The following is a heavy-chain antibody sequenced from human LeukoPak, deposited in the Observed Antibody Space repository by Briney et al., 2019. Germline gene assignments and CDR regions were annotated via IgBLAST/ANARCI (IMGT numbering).Heavy chain of an antibody. Sequence: GESLKISCKGSGYSFTSYWIGWVRQMPGKGLEWMGIIYPGDSDTRYSPSFQGQVTISADKSISTAYLQWSSLKASDTAMYYCARTANLGGYGDYGDYYYGMDVWGQGTTVTVSS. CDR3: ARTANLGGYGDYGDYYYGMDV. D-gene: IGHD4-17*01. CDR1: GYSFTSYW. V-gene: IGHV5-51*01. J-gene: IGHJ6*02. CDR2: IYPGDSDT.